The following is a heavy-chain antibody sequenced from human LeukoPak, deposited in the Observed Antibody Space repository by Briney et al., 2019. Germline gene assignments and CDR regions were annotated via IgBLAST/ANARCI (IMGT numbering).Heavy chain of an antibody. CDR1: GFTFSSYS. D-gene: IGHD3-16*01. J-gene: IGHJ4*02. V-gene: IGHV3-7*01. CDR3: VRDSRPGGAMGLYLNFDL. Sequence: SGGSLRLSCAASGFTFSSYSMNWVRQAPGKGLEWVADIKEDGSEEFYVDSVKGRFTISRDNSKNSLDLQMNRLRGDDTALYFCVRDSRPGGAMGLYLNFDLWGLGTLVSVSS. CDR2: IKEDGSEE.